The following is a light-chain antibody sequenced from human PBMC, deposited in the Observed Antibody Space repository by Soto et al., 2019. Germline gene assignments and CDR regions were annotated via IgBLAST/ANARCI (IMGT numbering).Light chain of an antibody. V-gene: IGLV2-23*01. CDR3: CSYAGSSTFV. J-gene: IGLJ1*01. Sequence: QSALNQPASVSGAPGQSITISCTGTSSDVGSYNLVPWYQQHPGKAPKLMIYEGSKRPSGVSNRFSGSKSGNTASLTISGLQAEDEADYYCCSYAGSSTFVFGTGTKVTV. CDR1: SSDVGSYNL. CDR2: EGS.